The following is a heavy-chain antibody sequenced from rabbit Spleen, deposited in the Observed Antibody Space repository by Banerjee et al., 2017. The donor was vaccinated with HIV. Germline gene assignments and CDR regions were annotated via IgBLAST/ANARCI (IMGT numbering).Heavy chain of an antibody. V-gene: IGHV1S45*01. D-gene: IGHD2-1*01. J-gene: IGHJ4*01. CDR3: ARRDNSGAHFDL. Sequence: QEQLEESGGDLVKPEGSLTLTCTASGFSFSSGYYMCWVRQAPGKGLEWIACIVAGGSGSTYYASWAKGRFSISKTSSTTVTLQMTSLTVADTATYFCARRDNSGAHFDLWGPGTLVTVS. CDR1: GFSFSSGYY. CDR2: IVAGGSGST.